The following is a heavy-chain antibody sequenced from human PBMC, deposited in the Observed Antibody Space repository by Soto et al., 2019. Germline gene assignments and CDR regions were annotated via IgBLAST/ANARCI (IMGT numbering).Heavy chain of an antibody. D-gene: IGHD3-10*01. V-gene: IGHV3-53*01. CDR2: IYSGGST. CDR1: GFTVSSNY. Sequence: PGGSLRLSCAASGFTVSSNYMSWVRQAPGKGLEWVSVIYSGGSTYYADSVKGRFTISRDNSKNTLYLQMNSLRAEDTAVYYCATTRGGFGNNPFDYWGQGTLVTVSS. J-gene: IGHJ4*02. CDR3: ATTRGGFGNNPFDY.